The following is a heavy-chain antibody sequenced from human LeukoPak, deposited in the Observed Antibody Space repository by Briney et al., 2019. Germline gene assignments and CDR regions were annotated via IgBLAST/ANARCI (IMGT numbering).Heavy chain of an antibody. V-gene: IGHV5-51*01. CDR2: IFPRDSDV. D-gene: IGHD3-10*01. J-gene: IGHJ6*02. CDR3: VRSLPGTLLRGYGMDV. Sequence: GESLTISCKTSGYTFTSYRIGWVRQTPGKGLECMGVIFPRDSDVRYSPSFQGQVTISADKSTNTAYLRWGSLKASDSAMYYCVRSLPGTLLRGYGMDVWGPGTTVTVS. CDR1: GYTFTSYR.